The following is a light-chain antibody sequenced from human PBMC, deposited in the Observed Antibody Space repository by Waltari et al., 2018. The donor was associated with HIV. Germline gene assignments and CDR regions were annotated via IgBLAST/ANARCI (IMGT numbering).Light chain of an antibody. CDR3: ASYRGLNNLGV. Sequence: DLSQPPSASGSPGQSVTIACTGSDSDMGTYKLFSWYQTHPGKAPKLIIYEVNKPPSGVPDRFSGSKSGDTASLTVSGLQARDKADYYCASYRGLNNLGVFGTGTTVTVL. CDR1: DSDMGTYKL. CDR2: EVN. V-gene: IGLV2-8*01. J-gene: IGLJ1*01.